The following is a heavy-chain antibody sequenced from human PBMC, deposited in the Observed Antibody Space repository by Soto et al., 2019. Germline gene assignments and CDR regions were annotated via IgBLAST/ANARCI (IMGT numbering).Heavy chain of an antibody. J-gene: IGHJ4*02. V-gene: IGHV4-4*02. CDR2: IYRTGST. CDR1: GGSFTSNNW. CDR3: ASRDPGTSVDY. Sequence: SETMSLTCAVSGGSFTSNNWWTWVRQPPGQGLEWIGEIYRTGSTNYNPSLKSRVTISLDKSENQFSLKVTSLTAADTAVYYCASRDPGTSVDYWGQGTLVTVSS. D-gene: IGHD1-7*01.